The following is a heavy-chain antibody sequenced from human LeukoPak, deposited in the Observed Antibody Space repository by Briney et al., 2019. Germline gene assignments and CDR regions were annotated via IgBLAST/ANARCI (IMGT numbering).Heavy chain of an antibody. D-gene: IGHD2-15*01. CDR2: ISSSSSYI. J-gene: IGHJ4*02. Sequence: GGSLRFSCAASGFTFSSYSMNWVRQAPGKGLEWVSSISSSSSYIYYADSLKGRFTISRDNAKNSLYLQMNSLRAEDTAVYYCARDLIRPDTYCSGGSCHIDYWGQGTLVTVSS. V-gene: IGHV3-21*01. CDR3: ARDLIRPDTYCSGGSCHIDY. CDR1: GFTFSSYS.